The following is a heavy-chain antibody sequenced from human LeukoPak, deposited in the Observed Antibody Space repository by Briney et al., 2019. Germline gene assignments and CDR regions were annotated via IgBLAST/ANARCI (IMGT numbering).Heavy chain of an antibody. D-gene: IGHD2-15*01. J-gene: IGHJ4*02. V-gene: IGHV1-46*01. CDR3: ARDGFEGFRGMSVVRLDY. Sequence: GASVKVSCKASGYTFTSYYMHWVRQAPGQGLEWMGIINPSGGSTSYAQKFQGRVTMTRDTSTSTVYMELSSLRFEDTAVYYCARDGFEGFRGMSVVRLDYWGQGTLVTVSS. CDR1: GYTFTSYY. CDR2: INPSGGST.